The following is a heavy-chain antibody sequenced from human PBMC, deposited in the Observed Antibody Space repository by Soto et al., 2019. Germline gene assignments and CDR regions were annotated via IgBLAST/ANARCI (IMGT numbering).Heavy chain of an antibody. V-gene: IGHV1-2*04. D-gene: IGHD2-15*01. CDR2: INPNSGGT. CDR1: GYTFTGYY. Sequence: GASVKVSCKASGYTFTGYYMHWVRQAPGQGLEWMGWINPNSGGTNYAQKFQGWVTMTRGTSISTAYMELSRLRSDDTAVYYCARERKEGYCSGGSCYTYNWFDPWGQGTLVTVSS. CDR3: ARERKEGYCSGGSCYTYNWFDP. J-gene: IGHJ5*02.